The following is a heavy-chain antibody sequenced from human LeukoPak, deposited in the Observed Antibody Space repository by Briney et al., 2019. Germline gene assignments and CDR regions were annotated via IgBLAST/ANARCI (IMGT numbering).Heavy chain of an antibody. Sequence: GGSLRLSCAASGFTFSSDGMHWGRQAPGKGLEWVAVTWYDGSNKYYADSVKGRFTISRDNSKNTLYLQMNSLGAEDTAVYYCAKDQRYSGYDAGDYWGQGTLVTVSS. CDR3: AKDQRYSGYDAGDY. CDR2: TWYDGSNK. V-gene: IGHV3-33*06. D-gene: IGHD5-12*01. J-gene: IGHJ4*02. CDR1: GFTFSSDG.